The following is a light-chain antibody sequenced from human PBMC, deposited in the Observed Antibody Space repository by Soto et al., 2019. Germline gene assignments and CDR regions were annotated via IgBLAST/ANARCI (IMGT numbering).Light chain of an antibody. CDR3: QQYNTYPLT. J-gene: IGKJ4*01. CDR2: KAS. CDR1: QSISSW. V-gene: IGKV1-5*03. Sequence: DIQMTQSPSTLSASVGDRVTITCRASQSISSWLAWYQQKPGKAPQLLIYKASNLESGVPSRFSGSGSGTEFTLTISSLQPDDFVTYYCQQYNTYPLTFGGGTKVEIK.